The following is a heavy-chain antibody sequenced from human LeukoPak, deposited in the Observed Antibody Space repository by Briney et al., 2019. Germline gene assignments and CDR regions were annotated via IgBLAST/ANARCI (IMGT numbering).Heavy chain of an antibody. Sequence: GGSLRLSCAGSGFDFSRYWMAWVRQAPGKGLEWVASINQDVSRTHYVDSVKGRFTISRDNAKSSLFLQMTSLRVEDTAVYYCARLKDDVTKFDYWGQGTLVTVSS. D-gene: IGHD2-8*01. J-gene: IGHJ4*02. CDR2: INQDVSRT. CDR1: GFDFSRYW. V-gene: IGHV3-7*01. CDR3: ARLKDDVTKFDY.